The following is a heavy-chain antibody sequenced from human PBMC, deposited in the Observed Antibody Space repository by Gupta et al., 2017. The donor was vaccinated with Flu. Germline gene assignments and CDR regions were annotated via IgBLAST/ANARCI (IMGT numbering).Heavy chain of an antibody. CDR3: ARGEKAYGDLGYYFDY. Sequence: QVQLQESGPGLVKPSQTLSLTCTVSGGSISRGGYYWIWIRQHPGKGLEWIGYIYYSGSTYYNPSLKSRVTISVDTSKNQFSLKLSSVTAADTAVYYCARGEKAYGDLGYYFDYWGQGTLVTVSS. J-gene: IGHJ4*02. D-gene: IGHD4-17*01. CDR1: GGSISRGGYY. CDR2: IYYSGST. V-gene: IGHV4-31*03.